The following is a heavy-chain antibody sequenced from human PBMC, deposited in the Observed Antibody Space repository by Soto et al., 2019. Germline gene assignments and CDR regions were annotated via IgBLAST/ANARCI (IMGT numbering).Heavy chain of an antibody. D-gene: IGHD2-8*01. V-gene: IGHV1-2*04. J-gene: IGHJ2*01. CDR3: ARMELGYCTSGACPPYGYCDL. CDR2: INPNTGAT. Sequence: QVQLVQSGAEVMKPGASVKVSCKASGYTFIAYFIHWVRQAPGQGLEWMGWINPNTGATNYAQKFQDSVTMTRDTSISTAYMELSRLRSDDTAVYYCARMELGYCTSGACPPYGYCDLWGRGTVITVSS. CDR1: GYTFIAYF.